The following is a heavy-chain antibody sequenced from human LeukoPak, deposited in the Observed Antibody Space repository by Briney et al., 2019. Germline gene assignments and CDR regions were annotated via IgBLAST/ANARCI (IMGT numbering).Heavy chain of an antibody. D-gene: IGHD4-17*01. CDR2: INPNSGGT. CDR3: AKGPGGDYGDFGVNGGFYI. Sequence: GASVKVSCKASGYTFTGYYMHWVRQAPGQGLEWMGWINPNSGGTNYAQKFQGRVTMTRDTSISTAYMELSRLRSDDTAVYYCAKGPGGDYGDFGVNGGFYIWGQGTKVTVSS. V-gene: IGHV1-2*02. J-gene: IGHJ3*02. CDR1: GYTFTGYY.